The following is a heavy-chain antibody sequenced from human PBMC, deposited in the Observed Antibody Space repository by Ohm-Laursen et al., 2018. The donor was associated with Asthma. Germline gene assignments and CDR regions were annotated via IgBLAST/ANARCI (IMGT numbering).Heavy chain of an antibody. CDR2: ISYDGSNK. CDR3: ARDRYDSSSNYYFDY. D-gene: IGHD3-22*01. J-gene: IGHJ4*02. V-gene: IGHV3-30*03. Sequence: SLRLSCAASGFTFSSYGMHWVRQAPGKGLEWVAVISYDGSNKYYADSVKGRFTISRDNSESTLYLQMNSLRAEDTAVYFCARDRYDSSSNYYFDYWGQGTLVTVSS. CDR1: GFTFSSYG.